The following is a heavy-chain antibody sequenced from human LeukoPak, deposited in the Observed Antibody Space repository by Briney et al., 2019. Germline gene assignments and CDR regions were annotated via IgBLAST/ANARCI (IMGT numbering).Heavy chain of an antibody. CDR3: ARGSTWSGYYS. J-gene: IGHJ4*02. D-gene: IGHD3-3*01. CDR2: INHSGST. CDR1: GGSFSGYY. V-gene: IGHV4-34*01. Sequence: PSETLSLTCAVYGGSFSGYYWSWIRQPPGKGLEWIGEINHSGSTNYNPSLKSRVTISVDTSKNQFSLKLSSVTAADTAVYYCARGSTWSGYYSWGQGTLVTVSS.